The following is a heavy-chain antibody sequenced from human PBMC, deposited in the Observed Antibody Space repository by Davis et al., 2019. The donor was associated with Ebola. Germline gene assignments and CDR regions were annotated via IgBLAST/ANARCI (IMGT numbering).Heavy chain of an antibody. CDR1: GGSISSHY. CDR2: IYYSGST. D-gene: IGHD2-2*02. J-gene: IGHJ4*02. V-gene: IGHV4-59*08. CDR3: ATFATSYYTADY. Sequence: GSLRLSCTVSGGSISSHYWSWIRQPPGKGLEWIGYIYYSGSTNYNPSLKSRVTISVDSSKNQFSLNLSSVTAADTALYYCATFATSYYTADYWGQGTQVTVSA.